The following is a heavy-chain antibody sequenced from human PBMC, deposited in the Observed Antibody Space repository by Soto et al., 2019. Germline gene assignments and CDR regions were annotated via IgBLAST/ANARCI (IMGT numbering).Heavy chain of an antibody. D-gene: IGHD6-13*01. CDR3: ARVSPPFRPYSNLLKPKYYFDY. Sequence: RASVKVSCKASGYTFTSYGISWVRQAPGQGLEWMGWISAYNGNTNYAQKLQGRVTMTTDTSTSTAYMELRSLRSDDTAVYYCARVSPPFRPYSNLLKPKYYFDYWGQGTLVTVSS. J-gene: IGHJ4*02. CDR1: GYTFTSYG. V-gene: IGHV1-18*04. CDR2: ISAYNGNT.